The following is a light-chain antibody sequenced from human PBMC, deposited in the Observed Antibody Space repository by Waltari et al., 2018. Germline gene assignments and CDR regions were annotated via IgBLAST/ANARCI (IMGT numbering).Light chain of an antibody. J-gene: IGKJ1*01. V-gene: IGKV3-20*01. Sequence: CMARHGSSRFLAWYQQKPGQAPRLLIYDASSRATGIPDRFSGSGSGTDFRLNISRLEPEDIAVYYCQKYGSLPATFGQGTKVEIK. CDR2: DAS. CDR3: QKYGSLPAT. CDR1: HGSSRF.